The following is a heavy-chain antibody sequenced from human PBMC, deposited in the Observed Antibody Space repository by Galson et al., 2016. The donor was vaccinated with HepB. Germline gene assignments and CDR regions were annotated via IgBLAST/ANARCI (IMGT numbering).Heavy chain of an antibody. D-gene: IGHD5-24*01. J-gene: IGHJ4*02. CDR1: GGSVSSSTW. Sequence: SETLSLTCAVSGGSVSSSTWWSWVRQSPGKGLEWIGQIYHTGTTVYNPSLTNRVTISLNKSKNQFSLQLTSLTAADTAVYYWAKAAANGNYPRAKDDWGQGTLVTVSS. CDR2: IYHTGTT. V-gene: IGHV4-4*02. CDR3: AKAAANGNYPRAKDD.